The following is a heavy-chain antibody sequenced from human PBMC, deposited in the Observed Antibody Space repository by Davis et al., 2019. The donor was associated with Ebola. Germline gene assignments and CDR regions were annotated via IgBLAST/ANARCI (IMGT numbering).Heavy chain of an antibody. D-gene: IGHD3-22*01. J-gene: IGHJ4*02. CDR1: GGSISSYY. Sequence: LETLSLTCTVSGGSISSYYWSWIRRPPGKGLEWIGYIYYSGSTNYNPSLKSRVTISVDTSKNQFSLKLSSVTAVDTAVYYCARSGYDSSGYYYVIWGQGTLVTVSS. CDR3: ARSGYDSSGYYYVI. CDR2: IYYSGST. V-gene: IGHV4-59*12.